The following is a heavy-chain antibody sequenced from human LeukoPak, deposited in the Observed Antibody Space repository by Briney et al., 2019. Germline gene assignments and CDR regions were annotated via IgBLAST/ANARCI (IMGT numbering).Heavy chain of an antibody. CDR3: AKASDGYLPWYFDY. D-gene: IGHD5-24*01. Sequence: GGSLRLSCAASGFTFDDYAMHWVRQAPGKGLEWVSGISWNSGSIGYADSVKGRFTISRDNAKNSLYLQMNSLRAEDTALYYCAKASDGYLPWYFDYWGQGTLVTVSS. CDR1: GFTFDDYA. CDR2: ISWNSGSI. V-gene: IGHV3-9*01. J-gene: IGHJ4*02.